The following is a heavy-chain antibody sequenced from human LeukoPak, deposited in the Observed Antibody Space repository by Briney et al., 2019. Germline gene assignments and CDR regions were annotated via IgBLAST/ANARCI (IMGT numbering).Heavy chain of an antibody. CDR3: ARAEKAVTGTLDY. V-gene: IGHV4-59*01. J-gene: IGHJ4*02. D-gene: IGHD6-19*01. Sequence: SETLSLTCTVSGDSISNYYLSWIQQSPGKELEWIGYTYNRGSTIYNPSLKSRVTISTDTSKNQFSLRLTSVTAADTAVYYCARAEKAVTGTLDYWGQGTLITVSS. CDR2: TYNRGST. CDR1: GDSISNYY.